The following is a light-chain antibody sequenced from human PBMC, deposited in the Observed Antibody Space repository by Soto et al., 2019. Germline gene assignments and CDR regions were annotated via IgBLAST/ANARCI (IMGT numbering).Light chain of an antibody. Sequence: DIVMTPSPDSLDVSLGERATIDCKSSQSLLYGGNDRNYLAWYQHKPGQSPKLIMYWASTREAGVPDRFSGSGSGTHFTLTISSLQAEDVAVYYCQQYYTTPQTFGQGTKVDSK. V-gene: IGKV4-1*01. CDR2: WAS. J-gene: IGKJ2*01. CDR3: QQYYTTPQT. CDR1: QSLLYGGNDRNY.